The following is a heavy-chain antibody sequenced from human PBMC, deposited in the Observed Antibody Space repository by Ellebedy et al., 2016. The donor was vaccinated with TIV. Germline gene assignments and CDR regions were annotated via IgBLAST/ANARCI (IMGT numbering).Heavy chain of an antibody. CDR1: GFTFRSYA. J-gene: IGHJ4*02. D-gene: IGHD3-16*01. CDR2: IVSNGDST. Sequence: PGGSLRLSCSASGFTFRSYAMHWVRQAPGKGLEYISAIVSNGDSTYYANSVKGRFTISRDNSKNTLYLQMSSLRPEDTAVYYCVKAWGDWGQGTLVTVSS. V-gene: IGHV3-64D*06. CDR3: VKAWGD.